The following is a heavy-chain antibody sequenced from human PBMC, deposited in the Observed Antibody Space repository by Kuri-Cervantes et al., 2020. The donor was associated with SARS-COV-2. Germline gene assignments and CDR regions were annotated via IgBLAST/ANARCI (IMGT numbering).Heavy chain of an antibody. Sequence: GESLKISCKVSGYRFTTYWIGWVRQRPGIGLEWMGSIYPGNADIRHSPTFQGQATMSADKSISTAYLQWSSLKASDTAMYYCARLRGDMGAILPLDYFDYWGQGTLVTVSS. V-gene: IGHV5-51*01. CDR3: ARLRGDMGAILPLDYFDY. D-gene: IGHD3-10*01. J-gene: IGHJ4*02. CDR2: IYPGNADI. CDR1: GYRFTTYW.